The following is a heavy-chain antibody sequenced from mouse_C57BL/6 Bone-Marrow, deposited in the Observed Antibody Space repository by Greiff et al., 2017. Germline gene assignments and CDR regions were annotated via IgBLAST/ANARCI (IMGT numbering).Heavy chain of an antibody. D-gene: IGHD1-1*01. CDR1: GFTFSDAW. V-gene: IGHV6-6*01. Sequence: EVMLVESGGGLVQPGGSMKLSCAASGFTFSDAWMDWVRQSPEKGLEWVAEIRNKANNHATYYAESVKGRFTISRDDSKSSVYLQMNSLRAEDTGIYYCTRPVLRRYFDVWGTGTTVTVSS. J-gene: IGHJ1*03. CDR3: TRPVLRRYFDV. CDR2: IRNKANNHAT.